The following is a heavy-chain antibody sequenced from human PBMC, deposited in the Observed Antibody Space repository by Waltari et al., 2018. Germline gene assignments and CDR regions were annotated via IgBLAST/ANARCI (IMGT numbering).Heavy chain of an antibody. CDR3: ARVYYDSSGYSAYYYYYGMDV. J-gene: IGHJ6*02. Sequence: QVQLVQSGAEVKKPGSSVKVSCKASGGTFSSYAISWVRQAPGQGLEWMGGIIPILGIANYAQKSQGRVTITADKSTSTAYMELSSLRSEDTAVYYCARVYYDSSGYSAYYYYYGMDVWGQGTTVTVSS. D-gene: IGHD3-22*01. CDR1: GGTFSSYA. CDR2: IIPILGIA. V-gene: IGHV1-69*10.